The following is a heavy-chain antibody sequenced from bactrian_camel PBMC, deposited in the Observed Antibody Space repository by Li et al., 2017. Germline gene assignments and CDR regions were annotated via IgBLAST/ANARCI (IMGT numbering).Heavy chain of an antibody. CDR1: GFTFGDYA. V-gene: IGHV3S31*01. CDR3: AKAYGGSWYDPRFVY. D-gene: IGHD6*01. CDR2: INSGGGTT. J-gene: IGHJ6*01. Sequence: QLVESGGGFLQPGGSLRHSCAASGFTFGDYAMSWVRQAPGKGLEWVAAINSGGGTTYYADSVKGRFTISRDNTKNMLYLQMNGLKSEDTALYYCAKAYGGSWYDPRFVYWGQGTQVTVS.